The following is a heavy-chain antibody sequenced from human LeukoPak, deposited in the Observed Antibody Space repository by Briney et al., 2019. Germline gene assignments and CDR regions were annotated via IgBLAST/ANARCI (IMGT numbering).Heavy chain of an antibody. CDR1: GGSISSGGYY. Sequence: TLSLTCTVSGGSISSGGYYWSWIRQHPGKGLEWNGYIYYSGSTYYNPSLKSRVTISVDTSKNQFSLKLSSVTAADTAVYYCARCDDSSYYFDYWGQGTLVTVSS. V-gene: IGHV4-31*03. CDR2: IYYSGST. D-gene: IGHD3-22*01. CDR3: ARCDDSSYYFDY. J-gene: IGHJ4*02.